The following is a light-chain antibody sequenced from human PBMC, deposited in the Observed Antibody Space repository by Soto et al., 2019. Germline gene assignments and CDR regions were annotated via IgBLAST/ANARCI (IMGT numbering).Light chain of an antibody. Sequence: EVVLTQSPATLSLSPGERATLSCRASQSVGSYLAWYQQKPGQAPRLLIYDASNRATGIPARFSGSGSGTDFTLNITSLQPDDSATYYCQQYNSYPLTFGQGTRLEIK. CDR2: DAS. J-gene: IGKJ5*01. CDR1: QSVGSY. CDR3: QQYNSYPLT. V-gene: IGKV3-11*01.